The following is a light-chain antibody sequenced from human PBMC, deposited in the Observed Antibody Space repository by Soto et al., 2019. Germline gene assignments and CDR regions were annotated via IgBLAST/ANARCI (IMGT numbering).Light chain of an antibody. V-gene: IGLV2-14*01. CDR3: SSYTSRSTRV. Sequence: QSVLTQPASVSGSAGQSITISCTGTSSDVGGYNYVSWYQQHPGKAPKLMIYDVSNRPSGVSNRFSGSKSGNTAFLIISGLQAEDEADYYCSSYTSRSTRVFGTGTKVTVL. CDR1: SSDVGGYNY. CDR2: DVS. J-gene: IGLJ1*01.